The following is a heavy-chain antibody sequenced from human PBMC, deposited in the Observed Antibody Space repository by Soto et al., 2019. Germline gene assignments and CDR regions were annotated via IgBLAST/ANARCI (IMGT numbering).Heavy chain of an antibody. Sequence: EVQLVESGGGLVQPGGSLRLSCAASGFTVSSNYMNWVRQAPGKGLEWVSIIYGAASTYYADSVKGRFTISRDNSKNTLYLQMNILSAEDTAVYYCARDGPSRSRYYFDYWGQGTLVTVSS. V-gene: IGHV3-66*01. D-gene: IGHD6-13*01. J-gene: IGHJ4*02. CDR3: ARDGPSRSRYYFDY. CDR1: GFTVSSNY. CDR2: IYGAAST.